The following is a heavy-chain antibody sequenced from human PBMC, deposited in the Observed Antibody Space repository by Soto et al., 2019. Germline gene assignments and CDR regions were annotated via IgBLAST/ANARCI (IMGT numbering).Heavy chain of an antibody. V-gene: IGHV4-4*02. D-gene: IGHD2-8*02. J-gene: IGHJ5*02. CDR2: IFHDGNT. CDR1: GASVGSGGW. Sequence: SETLSLTCAVSGASVGSGGWWSWVRQPPGKGLEWIAEIFHDGNTNYSPSLKSRVTISVDKSQNQFSLNVYSVTAADTAVYYCARHEGWTGPDQWGQGTLVTVSS. CDR3: ARHEGWTGPDQ.